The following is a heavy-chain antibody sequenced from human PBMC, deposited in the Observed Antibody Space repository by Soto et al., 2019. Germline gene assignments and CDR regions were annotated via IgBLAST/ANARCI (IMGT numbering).Heavy chain of an antibody. CDR1: GYTFTSYY. J-gene: IGHJ4*02. CDR3: ARDGCSGWFDY. Sequence: ASVKVSCKASGYTFTSYYMHSVRQAPGQGLEWMGIINPSGGSTSYAQKFQGRVTMSRDTSTSTVYMELSSLRSEDTAVYYCARDGCSGWFDYWGQGTLVTVSS. CDR2: INPSGGST. V-gene: IGHV1-46*01. D-gene: IGHD6-19*01.